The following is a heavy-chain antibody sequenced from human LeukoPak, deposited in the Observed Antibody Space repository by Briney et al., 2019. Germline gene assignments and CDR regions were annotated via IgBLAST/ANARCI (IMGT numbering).Heavy chain of an antibody. Sequence: ASVKVSCKASGYTFTSYAMHWVRQAPGQRLEWMGWINAGNGNTKYSQKFQGRVTITRDTSASTAYMELSSLRSEDTAVYYCARDSGQQQLVLGALDIWGRGTMVTVSS. J-gene: IGHJ3*02. CDR2: INAGNGNT. CDR1: GYTFTSYA. D-gene: IGHD6-13*01. CDR3: ARDSGQQQLVLGALDI. V-gene: IGHV1-3*01.